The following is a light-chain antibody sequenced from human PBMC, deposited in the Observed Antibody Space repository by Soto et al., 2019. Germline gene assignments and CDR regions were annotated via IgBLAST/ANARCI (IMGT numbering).Light chain of an antibody. CDR3: QQYGSSRTWT. CDR2: GAS. CDR1: QSVSSSY. V-gene: IGKV3-20*01. Sequence: VLAQSPGTLSLSPGERAPLSCVAIQSVSSSYLAWYQQKPGQAPRLLIYGASSRATGIPDRFSGSGSGTDFTLTISRLEPEDFAVYYCQQYGSSRTWTFGQGTKVDI. J-gene: IGKJ1*01.